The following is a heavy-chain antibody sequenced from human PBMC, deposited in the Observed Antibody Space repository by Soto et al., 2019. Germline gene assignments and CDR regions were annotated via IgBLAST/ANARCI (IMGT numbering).Heavy chain of an antibody. D-gene: IGHD6-19*01. V-gene: IGHV1-2*02. CDR2: INPNSGGT. CDR3: ARSPPIAVAGSLFIP. CDR1: GYTFTGYY. J-gene: IGHJ5*02. Sequence: ASVKVSCKASGYTFTGYYMHWVRQAPGQGLEWMGWINPNSGGTNYAQKFQGRVTMTRDTSISTAYMELSRLRSDDTAVYYCARSPPIAVAGSLFIPWGQGTLVTVSS.